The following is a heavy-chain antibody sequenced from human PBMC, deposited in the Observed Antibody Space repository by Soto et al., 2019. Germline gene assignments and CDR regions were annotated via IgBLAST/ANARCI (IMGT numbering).Heavy chain of an antibody. V-gene: IGHV1-18*01. CDR1: GYSYTTFG. J-gene: IGHJ4*02. CDR2: MNSNSGKT. Sequence: QVQLVQSGAEVKKPGASVKVSCKPSGYSYTTFGISWVRQAPGQGLEWMGWMNSNSGKTDYAQKFQGRVTMTTDTFTRTAYMDLRSLTSDDTAVYFCVRDRLTVTGTKCFHYWGQGTLVTVSS. CDR3: VRDRLTVTGTKCFHY. D-gene: IGHD4-17*01.